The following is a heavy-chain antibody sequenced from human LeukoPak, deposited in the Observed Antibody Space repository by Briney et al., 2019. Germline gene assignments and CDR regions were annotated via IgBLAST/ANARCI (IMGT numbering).Heavy chain of an antibody. CDR1: GTNFSNYW. Sequence: GGSLRLSCATSGTNFSNYWMSWVRQAPGKGLEWVANIRQDGNENYYVDSLKGRFTISRDNAKNSLYLQMNSLRAEDTAVYYCARGGVGASSLGNWGQGTLVTVSS. D-gene: IGHD1-26*01. J-gene: IGHJ4*02. CDR3: ARGGVGASSLGN. CDR2: IRQDGNEN. V-gene: IGHV3-7*01.